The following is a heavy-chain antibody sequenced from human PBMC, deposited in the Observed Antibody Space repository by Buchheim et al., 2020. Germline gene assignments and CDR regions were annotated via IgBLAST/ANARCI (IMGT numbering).Heavy chain of an antibody. Sequence: EVQLVESGGDLVQPGGSLRLSCAASGFTFSDYWMSWARQAPGKGLEWVAKIKHDGSETYYVDSVRGRFTISRDDAKNSLYLQMNSLRAEDTAVYYCARYDSHSGPHWGQGT. CDR3: ARYDSHSGPH. D-gene: IGHD2-15*01. J-gene: IGHJ4*02. CDR1: GFTFSDYW. CDR2: IKHDGSET. V-gene: IGHV3-7*01.